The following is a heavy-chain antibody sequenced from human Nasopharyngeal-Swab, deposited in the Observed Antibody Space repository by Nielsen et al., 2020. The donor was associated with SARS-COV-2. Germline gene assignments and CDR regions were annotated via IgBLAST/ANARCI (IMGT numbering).Heavy chain of an antibody. CDR2: VYFCGST. Sequence: SETLSLTCSVSGGSISGYYWSWIRQPPGKGLEWIGYVYFCGSTNYNPSLKSRVTISVDTSKNQFSLKLTSVTAADTAVYYCARAANSGDWYFDLWGRGTLVTVSS. D-gene: IGHD1-26*01. CDR3: ARAANSGDWYFDL. J-gene: IGHJ2*01. CDR1: GGSISGYY. V-gene: IGHV4-59*13.